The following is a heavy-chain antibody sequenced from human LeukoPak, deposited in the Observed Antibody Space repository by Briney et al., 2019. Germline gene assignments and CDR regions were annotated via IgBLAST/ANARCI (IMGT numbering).Heavy chain of an antibody. CDR2: IIPIFGTA. CDR3: ARVPWELLDPWYMDV. J-gene: IGHJ6*03. V-gene: IGHV1-69*13. Sequence: GASVKVSCKASGGTFSSYAISWVRQAPGQGLEWMGGIIPIFGTANYAQRFQGRVTITADESTSTAYMELSSLRSEDTAVYYCARVPWELLDPWYMDVWGKGTTVTVSS. CDR1: GGTFSSYA. D-gene: IGHD1-26*01.